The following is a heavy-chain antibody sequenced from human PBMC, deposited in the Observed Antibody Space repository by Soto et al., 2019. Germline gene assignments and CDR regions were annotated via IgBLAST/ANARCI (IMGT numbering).Heavy chain of an antibody. J-gene: IGHJ4*02. V-gene: IGHV3-23*01. Sequence: PGESLKISCAASGFTFSSYAMSWVRQAPGKGLEWVSAISGSGGSTYYADSVKGRFTISRDNSKNTLYLQMNSLRAEDTAVYYCSTAAAHKWGRTDYWGQGTLVTVSS. CDR1: GFTFSSYA. CDR3: STAAAHKWGRTDY. D-gene: IGHD6-13*01. CDR2: ISGSGGST.